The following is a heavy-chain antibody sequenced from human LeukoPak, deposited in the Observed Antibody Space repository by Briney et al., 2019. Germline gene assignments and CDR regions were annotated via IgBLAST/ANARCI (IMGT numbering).Heavy chain of an antibody. V-gene: IGHV1-2*02. CDR3: SRVLDPQFYYLYGLDV. D-gene: IGHD1-1*01. CDR2: VNPNGGGT. Sequence: GASVKVSCKASGYTFTDYYLHWVRQAPGQGLERMGWVNPNGGGTYYAQNFQGRVSMARDTSTGTAYMELSSLRSDDTAVYFCSRVLDPQFYYLYGLDVWGQGTTVTVSS. J-gene: IGHJ6*02. CDR1: GYTFTDYY.